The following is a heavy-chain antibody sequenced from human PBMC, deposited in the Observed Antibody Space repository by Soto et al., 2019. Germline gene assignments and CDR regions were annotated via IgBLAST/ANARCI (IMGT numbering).Heavy chain of an antibody. V-gene: IGHV4-34*01. CDR2: INHSGST. CDR1: GGSFSGYY. Sequence: QVQLQQWGAGLLKPSETLSLTCAVYGGSFSGYYWSWIRQPPGKGLEWIGEINHSGSTNYNPSLKSRVTISVDTSTNQFSLKLSSVTAADPAVYYCARDSLVRFLEWLPNYYYYGMDVWGQGTTVTVSS. J-gene: IGHJ6*02. D-gene: IGHD3-3*01. CDR3: ARDSLVRFLEWLPNYYYYGMDV.